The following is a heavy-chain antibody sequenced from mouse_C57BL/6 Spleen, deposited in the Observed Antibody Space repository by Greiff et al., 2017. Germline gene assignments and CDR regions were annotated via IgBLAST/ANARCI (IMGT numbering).Heavy chain of an antibody. CDR3: ARKGVYYGNYYFDY. Sequence: QVQLQQSGAELVKPGASVKISCKASGYAFSSYWMNWVKQRPGKGLEWIGQIYPGDGDTNYNGKFKGKATLTADKSSSTAYMQLSSLTSEDSAVYFCARKGVYYGNYYFDYWGQGTTLTVSS. V-gene: IGHV1-80*01. CDR2: IYPGDGDT. D-gene: IGHD2-1*01. J-gene: IGHJ2*01. CDR1: GYAFSSYW.